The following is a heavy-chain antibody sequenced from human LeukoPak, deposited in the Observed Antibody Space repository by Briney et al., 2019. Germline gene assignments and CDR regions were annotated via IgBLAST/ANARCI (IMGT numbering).Heavy chain of an antibody. CDR2: IIPILGIA. CDR3: ARVTTVTTEGLDRFDP. Sequence: RASVKVSCKASGGTFSSYTISWVRQAPGQGLEWMGRIIPILGIANYAQKFQGRVTITADKSTSTAYMELSSLRSEDTAVYYCARVTTVTTEGLDRFDPWGQGTLVTVSS. D-gene: IGHD4-17*01. V-gene: IGHV1-69*02. J-gene: IGHJ5*02. CDR1: GGTFSSYT.